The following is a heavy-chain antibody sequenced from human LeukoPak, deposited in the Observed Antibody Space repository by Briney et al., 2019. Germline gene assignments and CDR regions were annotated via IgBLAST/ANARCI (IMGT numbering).Heavy chain of an antibody. D-gene: IGHD5-12*01. Sequence: SVKVSCKASGGTFSSYAISWVRQAPGQGLEWMGGIIPIFGTANYAQKCQGRVTITEDESTSTAYMELSSLRSEDTAVYYCARSNSGYEDYYYYMDVWGKGTTVTISS. CDR1: GGTFSSYA. J-gene: IGHJ6*03. V-gene: IGHV1-69*13. CDR3: ARSNSGYEDYYYYMDV. CDR2: IIPIFGTA.